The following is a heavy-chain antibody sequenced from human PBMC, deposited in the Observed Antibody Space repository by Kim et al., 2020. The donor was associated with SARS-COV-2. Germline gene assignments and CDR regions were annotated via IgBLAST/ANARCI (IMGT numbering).Heavy chain of an antibody. V-gene: IGHV4-34*01. D-gene: IGHD3-10*01. J-gene: IGHJ6*02. Sequence: SETLSLTCAVYGGSFSGYYWSWIRQPPGKGLEWIGEINHSGSTNYNPSLKSRVTISVDTSKNQFSLKLSSVTAADTAVYYCARGPHVLLWFGEPQGSDYYYYGMDVWGQGTTVTVSS. CDR2: INHSGST. CDR3: ARGPHVLLWFGEPQGSDYYYYGMDV. CDR1: GGSFSGYY.